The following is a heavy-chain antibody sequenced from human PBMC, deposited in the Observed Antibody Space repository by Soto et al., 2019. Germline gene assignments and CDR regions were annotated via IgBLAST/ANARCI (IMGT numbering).Heavy chain of an antibody. J-gene: IGHJ4*02. Sequence: PGGSLRLSCAASGFTFSNYAVTWVRQAPGKGLEWVSTISGSGGSTYYADSVKGRFTISRDNSKNTLYLQMNSLRAEDTAVYYCAKLSGYYFDYWGQGTLVTVSS. D-gene: IGHD3-3*01. CDR3: AKLSGYYFDY. CDR1: GFTFSNYA. V-gene: IGHV3-23*01. CDR2: ISGSGGST.